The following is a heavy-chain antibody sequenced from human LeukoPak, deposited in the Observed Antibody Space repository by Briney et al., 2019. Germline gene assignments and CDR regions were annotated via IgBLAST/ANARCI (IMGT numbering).Heavy chain of an antibody. CDR3: ARTAARRFDY. D-gene: IGHD6-6*01. V-gene: IGHV1-46*01. J-gene: IGHJ4*02. CDR1: GYTFPSYF. Sequence: ASVKVSCKAAGYTFPSYFMHWVRQAPGQGLEWMGIINPTGGSTTYAQKFQGRVTMTRDTSTSTVYMELSSLRSDDTAVYYCARTAARRFDYWGQGTLVTVSS. CDR2: INPTGGST.